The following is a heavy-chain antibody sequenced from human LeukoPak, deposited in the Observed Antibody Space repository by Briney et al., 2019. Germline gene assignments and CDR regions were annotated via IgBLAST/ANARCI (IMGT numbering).Heavy chain of an antibody. Sequence: PSETLSLTCAVSGYSIGSSYYWGWIRQPPGKGLEWIGSIYYSGSTYYNPSLKRRVTISVDTSKNQFSLKLSSVTAADTAVYYCARPARGWLQFYAFDIWGQGTMVTVSS. J-gene: IGHJ3*02. CDR3: ARPARGWLQFYAFDI. CDR1: GYSIGSSYY. V-gene: IGHV4-38-2*01. CDR2: IYYSGST. D-gene: IGHD5-24*01.